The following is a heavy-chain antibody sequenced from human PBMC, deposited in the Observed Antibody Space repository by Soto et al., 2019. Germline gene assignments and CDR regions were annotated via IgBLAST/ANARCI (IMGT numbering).Heavy chain of an antibody. V-gene: IGHV4-31*03. CDR1: GGSISSGGYY. CDR2: IYYSGST. J-gene: IGHJ4*02. CDR3: ARARERTWDYFDY. Sequence: SETLSLTCCVSGGSISSGGYYWSWIRQHPGEGLEWIGYIYYSGSTYYNPSLKSRVAISVDTSENQFSLKLTSVTAADTAVYYCARARERTWDYFDYWGQGTLVTVSS.